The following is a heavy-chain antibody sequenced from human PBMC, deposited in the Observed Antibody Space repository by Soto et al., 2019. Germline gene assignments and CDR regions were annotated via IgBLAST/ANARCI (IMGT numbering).Heavy chain of an antibody. CDR1: XD. CDR2: MNANSGSA. D-gene: IGHD6-13*01. J-gene: IGHJ4*02. CDR3: ARGGPAAGFDY. Sequence: XDINWVRQANGQGLEWMGWMNANSGSAGYAQNYQGRVTLTRDSSSSTAYMELRGLSSDDSAMYYCARGGPAAGFDYWGQGTLVTVSS. V-gene: IGHV1-8*01.